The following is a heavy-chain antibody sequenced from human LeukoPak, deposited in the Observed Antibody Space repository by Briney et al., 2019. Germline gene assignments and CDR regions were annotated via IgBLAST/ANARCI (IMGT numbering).Heavy chain of an antibody. CDR2: IGGRGGNT. V-gene: IGHV3-23*01. D-gene: IGHD3/OR15-3a*01. CDR1: GFTFSSYA. CDR3: AKEDGLSYYDY. J-gene: IGHJ4*02. Sequence: GGSLRLSCAASGFTFSSYAMSWVRRAPGKGLEWVSSIGGRGGNTYYADSVNGRFTISRDNSKNTLYLQMNSLRAEDTALYHCAKEDGLSYYDYWGQGALVTVSS.